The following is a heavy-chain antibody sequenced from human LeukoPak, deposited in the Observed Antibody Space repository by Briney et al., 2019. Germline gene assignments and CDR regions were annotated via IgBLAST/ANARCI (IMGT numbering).Heavy chain of an antibody. J-gene: IGHJ3*02. CDR3: ASGGDRLAYCGGDCYYAVFDI. CDR2: IYYNGKT. V-gene: IGHV4-39*07. CDR1: GDSIDRGYSY. D-gene: IGHD2-21*02. Sequence: SGTLSLTCSVSGDSIDRGYSYWGWIRQPPGKGLEWIGTIYYNGKTFYHPSLKSRVTTSVDTSKNQFSLTLTSMTAADTAVYYCASGGDRLAYCGGDCYYAVFDIWGQGTMVIVSS.